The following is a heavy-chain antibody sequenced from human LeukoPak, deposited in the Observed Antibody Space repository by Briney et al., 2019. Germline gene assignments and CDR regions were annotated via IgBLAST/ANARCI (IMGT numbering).Heavy chain of an antibody. V-gene: IGHV4-39*02. J-gene: IGHJ4*02. D-gene: IGHD5-24*01. CDR2: IYYSGST. CDR3: ARDGYNPIDY. CDR1: GGSLSSSSYY. Sequence: SETLSLTCTVSGGSLSSSSYYWGWIRQPPGKGLEWIGSIYYSGSTYYNPSLKSRVTISVDTSKNQLSLKLSSVTAADTAVYYCARDGYNPIDYWGQGTLVTVSS.